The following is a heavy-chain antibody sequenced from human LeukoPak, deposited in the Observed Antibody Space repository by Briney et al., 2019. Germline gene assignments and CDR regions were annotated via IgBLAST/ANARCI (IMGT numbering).Heavy chain of an antibody. D-gene: IGHD6-19*01. J-gene: IGHJ4*02. CDR1: GFTFSSYA. Sequence: PGGSLRLSCAASGFTFSSYAMSWVRQAPGKGLEWVSAISDRGGDTYYAYSVKGRFTISRDNAKNTLYLQMNSLRAEDTAVYYCATGYSSGWYPGGVDYWGQGTLVTVSS. CDR3: ATGYSSGWYPGGVDY. V-gene: IGHV3-23*01. CDR2: ISDRGGDT.